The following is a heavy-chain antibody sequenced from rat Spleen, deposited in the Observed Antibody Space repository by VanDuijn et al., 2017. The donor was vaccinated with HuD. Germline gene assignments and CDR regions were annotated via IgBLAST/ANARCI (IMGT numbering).Heavy chain of an antibody. D-gene: IGHD1-4*01. J-gene: IGHJ4*01. CDR3: ARGAGYVLDA. CDR2: ISYDGSST. CDR1: GFTFSNYG. Sequence: EVQLVESGGGLVQPGRSLKLSCAASGFTFSNYGMAWVRQAPTKGLEWVATISYDGSSTYYRDSVKGRFTISRDNAKSTLYLQMDSLRSEDTATYYCARGAGYVLDAWGQGASVTVSS. V-gene: IGHV5-29*01.